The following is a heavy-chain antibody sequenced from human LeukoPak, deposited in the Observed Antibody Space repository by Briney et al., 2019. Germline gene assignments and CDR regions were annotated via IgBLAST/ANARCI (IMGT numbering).Heavy chain of an antibody. CDR1: GFTFSSYR. D-gene: IGHD6-6*01. J-gene: IGHJ4*02. V-gene: IGHV3-7*01. Sequence: SGGSLRLSCAASGFTFSSYRMSWVRQAPGKGLEWVANIKQDGSEKYYVDSVKGRFTISRDNAKNSLYLQMNSLRAEDTAVYYCARDGHSSSSPFDYWGQGTLVTVSS. CDR2: IKQDGSEK. CDR3: ARDGHSSSSPFDY.